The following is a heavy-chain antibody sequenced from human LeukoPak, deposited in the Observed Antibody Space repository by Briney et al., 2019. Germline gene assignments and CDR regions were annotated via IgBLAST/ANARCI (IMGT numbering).Heavy chain of an antibody. CDR1: GFTVSNNY. V-gene: IGHV3-53*01. D-gene: IGHD5/OR15-5a*01. Sequence: GGSLRLSSAASGFTVSNNYMSWVRQAPGNGLEWVPVIYSGGSTYYADSVKGRFTISRDSSKNTLYLQMNSLRAEDTAVYYCARDSLGMSTLDSWGQGTLVTVSS. CDR3: ARDSLGMSTLDS. CDR2: IYSGGST. J-gene: IGHJ4*02.